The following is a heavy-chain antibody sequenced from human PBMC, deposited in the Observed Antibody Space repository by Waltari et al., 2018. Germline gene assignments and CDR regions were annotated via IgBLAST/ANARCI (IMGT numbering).Heavy chain of an antibody. CDR2: INTNTGNP. D-gene: IGHD2-15*01. J-gene: IGHJ6*02. CDR3: ARDLAAANIGQYYYYYYGMDV. V-gene: IGHV7-4-1*02. CDR1: GSTFTSYA. Sequence: QVQLVQSGSELKKPGASVKVSCKASGSTFTSYAMNWVRQAPGQGLEWMGWINTNTGNPTYAQGFTGRFVFSLDTSVSTAYLQISSLKAEDTAVYYCARDLAAANIGQYYYYYYGMDVWGQGTTVTVSS.